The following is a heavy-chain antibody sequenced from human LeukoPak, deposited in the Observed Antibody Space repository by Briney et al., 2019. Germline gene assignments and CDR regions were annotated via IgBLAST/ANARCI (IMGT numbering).Heavy chain of an antibody. CDR3: ARTYYYGSGSYYWFDP. Sequence: SGTLSLTCAVSGGSISSSNWWSWVRQPPGKGLEWIGEIYHSGSTNYNPSLKSRVTISVDKSKNQFSLKLSSVTAADTAVYYCARTYYYGSGSYYWFDPWGQGTLVTVSS. D-gene: IGHD3-10*01. CDR1: GGSISSSNW. J-gene: IGHJ5*02. CDR2: IYHSGST. V-gene: IGHV4-4*02.